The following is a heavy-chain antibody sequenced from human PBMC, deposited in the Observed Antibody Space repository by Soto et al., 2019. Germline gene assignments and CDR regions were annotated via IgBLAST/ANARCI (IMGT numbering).Heavy chain of an antibody. V-gene: IGHV1-69*18. CDR2: LIPMFGTT. CDR1: GGTFSSYS. J-gene: IGHJ6*02. CDR3: ARAAVLTFARFSDLAV. D-gene: IGHD3-22*01. Sequence: QVQLVQSGAEVKTPGSSVKVSCKASGGTFSSYSINWVGQAPGQGLEWLGRLIPMFGTTDYAQRFQGRVTFTSDESGSTASKEVTNLTSEDTAVYYCARAAVLTFARFSDLAVWAQGTTLTVSS.